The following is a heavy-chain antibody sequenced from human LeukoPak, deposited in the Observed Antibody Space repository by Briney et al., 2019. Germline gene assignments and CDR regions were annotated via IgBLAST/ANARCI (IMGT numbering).Heavy chain of an antibody. Sequence: PGGSLRLSCAASGFTFSSYAMSWVRQAPGKGLVWVSRINSGGINTSYADSVKGRFTISRDNAKNTLNLQMNSLRAEDTAVYYCARDLGQYYDTSDNWFDPWGQGTLVTVSS. J-gene: IGHJ5*02. CDR3: ARDLGQYYDTSDNWFDP. CDR1: GFTFSSYA. D-gene: IGHD3-22*01. V-gene: IGHV3-74*01. CDR2: INSGGINT.